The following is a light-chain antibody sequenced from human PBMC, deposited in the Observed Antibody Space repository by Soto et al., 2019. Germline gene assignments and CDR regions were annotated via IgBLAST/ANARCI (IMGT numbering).Light chain of an antibody. V-gene: IGKV1-39*01. Sequence: DIQGTQAPASLSSFVVDRVTISCRASQSISSYLNWYQQKPGKAPKLLIYAASSLQSGVPSRFSGSGSGTDFTLTISSLQPEDFATYYCQQSYSTPPTFGQGTKVDI. J-gene: IGKJ1*01. CDR2: AAS. CDR3: QQSYSTPPT. CDR1: QSISSY.